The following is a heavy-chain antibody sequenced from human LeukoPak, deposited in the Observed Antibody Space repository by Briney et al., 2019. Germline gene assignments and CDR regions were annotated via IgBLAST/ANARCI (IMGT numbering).Heavy chain of an antibody. J-gene: IGHJ4*02. CDR3: VRDGGVSGYDLLDY. D-gene: IGHD5-12*01. Sequence: GGSLRLSCAASGFTLRNYWMTWVRQAPGKGLEWVAVINQDATKEYYMDSVKARFTISRDNAKNSVSLQMNSLRAEDTAVYYCVRDGGVSGYDLLDYWGQGTLVTVSS. CDR1: GFTLRNYW. V-gene: IGHV3-7*01. CDR2: INQDATKE.